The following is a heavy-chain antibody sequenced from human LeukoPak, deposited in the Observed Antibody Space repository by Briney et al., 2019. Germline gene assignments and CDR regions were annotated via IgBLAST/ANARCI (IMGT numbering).Heavy chain of an antibody. CDR1: GGSISSYY. CDR3: AREVTMVRGVIYRYYYYMDV. CDR2: IYHSGST. J-gene: IGHJ6*03. D-gene: IGHD3-10*01. V-gene: IGHV4-59*01. Sequence: PSETLSLTXTVSGGSISSYYWSWIRQPPGKGLEWIGYIYHSGSTNYNPSLKSRVTISVDTSKNQFSLKLSSVTAADTAVYYCAREVTMVRGVIYRYYYYMDVWGKGTTVTVSS.